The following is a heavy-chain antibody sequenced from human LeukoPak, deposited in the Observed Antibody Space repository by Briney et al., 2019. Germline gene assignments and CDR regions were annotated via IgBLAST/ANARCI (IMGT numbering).Heavy chain of an antibody. CDR3: AKGRGSSAYDAFDI. D-gene: IGHD3-22*01. J-gene: IGHJ3*02. CDR2: ITGSGDNT. CDR1: GFTFNNCA. V-gene: IGHV3-23*01. Sequence: GGSLRLSCAASGFTFNNCAMNWVRQAPGKGLEWVSVITGSGDNTYYADSMKGRFTISRANSKNTLYLKMNSLRAEDTAVYYCAKGRGSSAYDAFDIWGQGTMVTVSS.